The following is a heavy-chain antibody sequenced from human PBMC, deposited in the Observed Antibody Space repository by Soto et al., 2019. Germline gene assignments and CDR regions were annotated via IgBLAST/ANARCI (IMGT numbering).Heavy chain of an antibody. CDR2: IYYSGST. Sequence: PSETLSLTCTVSGGSVSSGSYYWSWIRQPPGKGLEWIGYIYYSGSTNYNPSLKTRVTISVDTSKNQFALKLSSVTAADTAMYYCARGSTKKNLFDCWGQGTLVTVSS. V-gene: IGHV4-61*01. CDR1: GGSVSSGSYY. CDR3: ARGSTKKNLFDC. J-gene: IGHJ5*01. D-gene: IGHD1-26*01.